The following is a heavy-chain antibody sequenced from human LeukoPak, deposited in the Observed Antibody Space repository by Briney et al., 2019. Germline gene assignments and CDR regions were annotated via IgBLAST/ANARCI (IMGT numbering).Heavy chain of an antibody. CDR3: VNSVVPAATYYYYYYMDV. J-gene: IGHJ6*03. CDR1: GFTFSSYG. Sequence: GGSLRLSCAASGFTFSSYGMHWVRQAPGKGLEWVAFIRYDGSNKYYADSVKGRFTISRDNSKNTLYLQMNSLRAEDTAVYYCVNSVVPAATYYYYYYMDVWGKGTTVTVSS. D-gene: IGHD2-2*01. V-gene: IGHV3-30*02. CDR2: IRYDGSNK.